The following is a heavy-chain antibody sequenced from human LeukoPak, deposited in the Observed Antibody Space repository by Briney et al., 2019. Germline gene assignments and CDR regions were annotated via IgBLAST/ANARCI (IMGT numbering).Heavy chain of an antibody. CDR3: ARGEEYGSGTVHFDY. J-gene: IGHJ4*02. CDR1: GGSISSSNW. V-gene: IGHV4-4*02. CDR2: IYQSGST. Sequence: SETLSLTCAVSGGSISSSNWWSWVRQPPGKGLEWIGEIYQSGSTNYNPSLKSRVTISVDKSKNQFSLSLISVTAADTAVYYCARGEEYGSGTVHFDYWGQGTLVTVSP. D-gene: IGHD3-10*01.